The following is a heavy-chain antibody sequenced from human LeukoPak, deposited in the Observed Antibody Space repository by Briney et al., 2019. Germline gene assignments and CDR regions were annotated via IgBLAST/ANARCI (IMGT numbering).Heavy chain of an antibody. CDR2: IIPIFGTA. J-gene: IGHJ6*03. Sequence: EASVKVSCKASGGTFSSYAISWVRQAPGQGLEWMGRIIPIFGTANYAQKFQGRVTITTDESTSTAYMELSSLRSEDTAVYYCASCGGGSCYRDYYYYMDVWGKGTTVTVSS. CDR3: ASCGGGSCYRDYYYYMDV. D-gene: IGHD2-15*01. CDR1: GGTFSSYA. V-gene: IGHV1-69*05.